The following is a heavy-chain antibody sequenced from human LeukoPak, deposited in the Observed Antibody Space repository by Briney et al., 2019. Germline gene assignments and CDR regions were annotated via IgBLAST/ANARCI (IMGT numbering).Heavy chain of an antibody. CDR1: GGSFSGYY. Sequence: SETLSLTCAVYGGSFSGYYWSWIRQPPGKGLEWIGEINHSGSTNYNPSLKSRVTISVDTSKNQFSLKLSSVTAADTAVYYCARVPVVVVAATQRYYYYHGMDVWGQGTTVTVSS. CDR3: ARVPVVVVAATQRYYYYHGMDV. J-gene: IGHJ6*02. CDR2: INHSGST. D-gene: IGHD2-15*01. V-gene: IGHV4-34*01.